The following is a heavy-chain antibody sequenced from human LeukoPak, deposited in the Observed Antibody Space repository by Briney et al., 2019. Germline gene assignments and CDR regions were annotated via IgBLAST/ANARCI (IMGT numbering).Heavy chain of an antibody. CDR3: ARDNPSSSCFDY. CDR2: IYYSGST. CDR1: GGSISSGGYY. J-gene: IGHJ4*02. Sequence: SETQSLTCTVSGGSISSGGYYWSWIRQHPGKGLEWIGYIYYSGSTYYNPSLKSRVTISVDTSKNQFSLKLSSVTAADTAVYYCARDNPSSSCFDYWGQGTLVTVSS. V-gene: IGHV4-31*03. D-gene: IGHD6-13*01.